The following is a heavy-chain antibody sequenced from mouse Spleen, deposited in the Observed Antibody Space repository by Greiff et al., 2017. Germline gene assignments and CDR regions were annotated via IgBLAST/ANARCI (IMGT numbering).Heavy chain of an antibody. CDR3: ARHVGYSEYYAMDY. CDR1: GSTFSSYA. V-gene: IGHV5-9-3*01. Sequence: EVQLVESGGGLVKLGGSLKLSCAASGSTFSSYAMSWVRQTPEKRLEWVATISSGGGNTYYPDSVKGRFTISRDNAKNNLYLQMSSLKSEDTAMYYFARHVGYSEYYAMDYGGQGTSVTLSS. J-gene: IGHJ4*01. CDR2: ISSGGGNT. D-gene: IGHD2-14*01.